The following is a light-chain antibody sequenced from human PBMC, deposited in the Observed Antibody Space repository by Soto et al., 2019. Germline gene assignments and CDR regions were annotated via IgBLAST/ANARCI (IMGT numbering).Light chain of an antibody. CDR3: SSYTSSSTPHVV. V-gene: IGLV2-14*01. CDR2: EVS. J-gene: IGLJ2*01. Sequence: QSALTQPASVSGAPGQSITISCTGTSSDVGIYNYVSWHQQDPGKAPKLMIYEVSNRPSGVSNRFSGSKSGNTASLTISGLQAEDEADYYCSSYTSSSTPHVVFGGGTKLTVL. CDR1: SSDVGIYNY.